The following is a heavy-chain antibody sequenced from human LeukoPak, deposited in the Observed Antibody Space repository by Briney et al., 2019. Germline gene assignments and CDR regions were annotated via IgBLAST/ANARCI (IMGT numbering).Heavy chain of an antibody. J-gene: IGHJ4*02. D-gene: IGHD3-22*01. CDR2: IYYSGST. CDR1: GYSISSGYY. Sequence: TSETLSLTCTVSGYSISSGYYWGWIRQPPGKGLEWIGYIYYSGSTNYNPSLKSRVTISVDTSKNQFSLKLSSVTAADTAVYYCARLPFYDSSGYWGQGTLVTVSS. CDR3: ARLPFYDSSGY. V-gene: IGHV4-38-2*02.